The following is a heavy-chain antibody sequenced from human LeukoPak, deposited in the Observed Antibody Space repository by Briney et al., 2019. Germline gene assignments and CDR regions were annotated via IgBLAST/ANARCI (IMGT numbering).Heavy chain of an antibody. D-gene: IGHD6-19*01. CDR1: GFTVSSNY. J-gene: IGHJ2*01. Sequence: PGGSLRLSCAASGFTVSSNYMSWVRQAPGKGLEWVSLIYSGGVTYYADSVKGRFIISRDNSKNTLFLQMNSLRAEDTAVYYCARAPSGWSDYWYFDLWGRGTLVTVFS. CDR2: IYSGGVT. CDR3: ARAPSGWSDYWYFDL. V-gene: IGHV3-53*01.